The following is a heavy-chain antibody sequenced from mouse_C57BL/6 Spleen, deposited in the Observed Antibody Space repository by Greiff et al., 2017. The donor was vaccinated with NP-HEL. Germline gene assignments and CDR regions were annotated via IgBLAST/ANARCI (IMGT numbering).Heavy chain of an antibody. CDR1: GYAFSSSW. CDR3: AGETAQATFAGFGY. J-gene: IGHJ3*01. V-gene: IGHV1-82*01. Sequence: VQLQQSGPELVKPGASVQISCKASGYAFSSSWMNWVKQRPGKGLEWIGRIYPGDGDTNYNGKFKGKATLTADKSSSTAFMQLSSLTSEDCSVYFGAGETAQATFAGFGYWGQLALVTVS. CDR2: IYPGDGDT. D-gene: IGHD3-2*02.